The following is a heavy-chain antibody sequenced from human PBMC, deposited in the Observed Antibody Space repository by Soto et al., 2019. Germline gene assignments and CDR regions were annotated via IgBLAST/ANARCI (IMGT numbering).Heavy chain of an antibody. J-gene: IGHJ4*02. Sequence: EVQLVESGGGLVHPGGSLRLSCAASGFRFSIYSMNWVRQAPGKGLEWSAYFTSDTNTIKYADSVKGRFTISRDNAKNLVYLQMNRLRDEDTAVYYCARSVEGHFDYWGQGPVVTVSS. D-gene: IGHD6-19*01. V-gene: IGHV3-48*02. CDR3: ARSVEGHFDY. CDR1: GFRFSIYS. CDR2: FTSDTNTI.